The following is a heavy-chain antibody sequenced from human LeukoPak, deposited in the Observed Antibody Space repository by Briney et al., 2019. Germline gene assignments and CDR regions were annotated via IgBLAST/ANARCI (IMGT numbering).Heavy chain of an antibody. CDR2: MNPNSGNT. D-gene: IGHD6-13*01. CDR3: ARDEAAAGKYYYYYYGMDV. CDR1: GYTFTSYG. J-gene: IGHJ6*02. Sequence: ASVKVSCKASGYTFTSYGINWVRQATGQGLEWMGWMNPNSGNTGYAQKFQGRVTMTRNTSISTAYMELSSLRSEDTAVYYCARDEAAAGKYYYYYYGMDVWGQGTTVTVSS. V-gene: IGHV1-8*02.